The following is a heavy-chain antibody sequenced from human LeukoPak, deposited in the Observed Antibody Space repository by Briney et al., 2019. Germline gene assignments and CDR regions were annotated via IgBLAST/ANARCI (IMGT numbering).Heavy chain of an antibody. CDR1: GFTFSSYS. Sequence: GGSLRHSCAASGFTFSSYSMNWVRQAPGRGLEWVSSISSSSSYIYYSDSVKGRFTISRDNANHSLSLQMNSLRAEDTAVYYCARGEAYYDFWSGYPLDYWGQGTLVTVSS. J-gene: IGHJ4*02. CDR2: ISSSSSYI. D-gene: IGHD3-3*01. V-gene: IGHV3-21*01. CDR3: ARGEAYYDFWSGYPLDY.